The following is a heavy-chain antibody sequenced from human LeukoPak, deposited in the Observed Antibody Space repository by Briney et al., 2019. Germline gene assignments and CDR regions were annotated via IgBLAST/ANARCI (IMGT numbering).Heavy chain of an antibody. J-gene: IGHJ6*02. CDR2: INHSGST. CDR1: GGSFSGYY. D-gene: IGHD3-10*01. CDR3: ARVGPSSETMVRELRGYYYGMDV. Sequence: PSETLSLTCAVYGGSFSGYYWSWIRQPPGKGLEWIGEINHSGSTNYNPSLKSRVTISVDTSKNQFSLKLSSVTAADTAVYYCARVGPSSETMVRELRGYYYGMDVWGQGTTVTVSS. V-gene: IGHV4-34*01.